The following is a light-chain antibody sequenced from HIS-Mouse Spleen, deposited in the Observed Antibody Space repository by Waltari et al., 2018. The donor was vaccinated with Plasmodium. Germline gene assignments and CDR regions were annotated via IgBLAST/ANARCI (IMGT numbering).Light chain of an antibody. CDR3: SSYTSSSTLV. V-gene: IGLV2-14*03. CDR1: SSDVGGYNY. J-gene: IGLJ2*01. Sequence: QSALTQPASVSGSPGQSITISCTGTSSDVGGYNYVSWYQQHPGKAPKLMIYDVSNRPSGVFNRFSGSKSGNPAPLTISGLQAEDEADYYCSSYTSSSTLVFGGGTKLTVL. CDR2: DVS.